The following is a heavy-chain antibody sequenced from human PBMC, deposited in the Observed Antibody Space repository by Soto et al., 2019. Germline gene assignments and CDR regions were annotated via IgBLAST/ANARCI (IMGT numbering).Heavy chain of an antibody. V-gene: IGHV1-2*04. D-gene: IGHD2-15*01. Sequence: ASVKGSCKASGYTFTGYYMHWVRQAPGQGLEWMGWINPNSGGTNYAQKFQGWVTMTRDTSISTAYMELSRLRSDDTAVYYCAIGLVVAATGGFDYWGQGTLVTVSS. J-gene: IGHJ4*02. CDR1: GYTFTGYY. CDR2: INPNSGGT. CDR3: AIGLVVAATGGFDY.